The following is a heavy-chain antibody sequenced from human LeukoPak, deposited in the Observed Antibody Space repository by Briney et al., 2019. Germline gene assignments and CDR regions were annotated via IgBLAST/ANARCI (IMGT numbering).Heavy chain of an antibody. Sequence: SETLSLTYTVSGGSISSSSYYWGWIRQPPGKGLEWIGSIYYSGSTYYNPSLKSRVTISVDTSKNQFSLKLSSVTAADTAVYYCARLGVDYDRVWFDPWGQGTLVTVSS. CDR2: IYYSGST. CDR3: ARLGVDYDRVWFDP. V-gene: IGHV4-39*01. D-gene: IGHD3-22*01. CDR1: GGSISSSSYY. J-gene: IGHJ5*02.